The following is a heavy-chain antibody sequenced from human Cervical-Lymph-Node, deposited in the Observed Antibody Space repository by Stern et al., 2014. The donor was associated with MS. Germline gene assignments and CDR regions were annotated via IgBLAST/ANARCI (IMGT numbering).Heavy chain of an antibody. Sequence: VQLLQSGAEVKKPGASVKGSCKASGYTFTGYYMHWVRQAPGQGLEWMGSINPNSGGTNYAQKFQGWVTMTRDTSISTAYMELSRLRSDDTAVYYCARARDYGGVYYFDYWGQGTLVTVSS. V-gene: IGHV1-2*04. CDR3: ARARDYGGVYYFDY. D-gene: IGHD4-17*01. J-gene: IGHJ4*02. CDR2: INPNSGGT. CDR1: GYTFTGYY.